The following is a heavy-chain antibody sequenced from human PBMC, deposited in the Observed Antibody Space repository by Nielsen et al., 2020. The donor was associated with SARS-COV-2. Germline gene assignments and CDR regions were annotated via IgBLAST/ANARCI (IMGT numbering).Heavy chain of an antibody. D-gene: IGHD3-16*01. CDR1: GFTLSSYW. CDR2: IKQDGSEK. CDR3: AKVGQGLDY. J-gene: IGHJ4*02. V-gene: IGHV3-7*03. Sequence: GGSLRLSCAASGFTLSSYWMTWVRQAPGKGLEGVASIKQDGSEKYYVDSVRGRFTISTDNAKNSLYLQMNSLRAEDTALYYCAKVGQGLDYWGQGTLVTISS.